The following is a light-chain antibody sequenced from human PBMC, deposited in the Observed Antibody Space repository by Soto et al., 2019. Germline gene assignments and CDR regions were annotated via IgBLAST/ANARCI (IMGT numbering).Light chain of an antibody. V-gene: IGLV2-14*01. CDR3: CSYAGSTTRVL. Sequence: QSVLTQPASVSGSPGQPIIISCTGTSSDVDTYKYVSWYQQHPGKAPKLMIYEVSHRPSGVSDRFSGSKSGNTASLTISGLQAEDEADYYCCSYAGSTTRVLFGGGTKLTVL. CDR2: EVS. CDR1: SSDVDTYKY. J-gene: IGLJ2*01.